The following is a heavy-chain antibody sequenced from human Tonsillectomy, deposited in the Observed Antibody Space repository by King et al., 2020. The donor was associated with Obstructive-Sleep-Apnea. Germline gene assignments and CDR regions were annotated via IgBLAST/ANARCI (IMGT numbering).Heavy chain of an antibody. V-gene: IGHV2-5*02. D-gene: IGHD3/OR15-3a*01. Sequence: ITLKESGPTLVKPTQTLTLTCTFSGFSLSTSGVGVGWIRQPPGKALEWLALIYWDDDKRYSPSLKSRLTITKDTPKNQVVLTMTKMDPVDTATYYCAHTPIPDWLPSQYYFDYWGQGTLVTVSS. CDR1: GFSLSTSGVG. CDR3: AHTPIPDWLPSQYYFDY. CDR2: IYWDDDK. J-gene: IGHJ4*02.